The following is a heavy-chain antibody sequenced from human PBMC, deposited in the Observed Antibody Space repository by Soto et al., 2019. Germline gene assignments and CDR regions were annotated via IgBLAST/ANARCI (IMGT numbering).Heavy chain of an antibody. V-gene: IGHV4-39*02. D-gene: IGHD6-19*01. CDR3: ARGSPGGTMAGTYFDY. CDR1: GGSISSGTHY. J-gene: IGHJ4*02. CDR2: VYYTGRA. Sequence: QLQLQESGPGLVKPSETLSLTCTVSGGSISSGTHYWGWIRQPPGKELEWIGSVYYTGRAYYSPSLKKRCTIALDTSKNYFARRLGSVSALRTAVYYCARGSPGGTMAGTYFDYWGEGTLVTASS.